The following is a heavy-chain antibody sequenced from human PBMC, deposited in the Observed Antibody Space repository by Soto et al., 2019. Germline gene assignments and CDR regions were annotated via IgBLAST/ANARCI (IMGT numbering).Heavy chain of an antibody. D-gene: IGHD2-2*02. CDR2: ISGRNTFA. CDR3: ARDGGVIIPGAIGGGYGLDV. J-gene: IGHJ6*02. V-gene: IGHV3-11*06. CDR1: GFTFSDYY. Sequence: GGSLRLSCAASGFTFSDYYMSWIRQAPGKGLEWISYISGRNTFAQYADSVKGRFTISRDNAKNSLYLQLNSLTAEDTAVYYCARDGGVIIPGAIGGGYGLDVWGQGTTVTVSS.